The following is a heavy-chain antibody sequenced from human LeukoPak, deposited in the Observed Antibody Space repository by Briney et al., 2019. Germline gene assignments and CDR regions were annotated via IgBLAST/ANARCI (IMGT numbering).Heavy chain of an antibody. CDR1: GFTFSSYE. V-gene: IGHV3-48*03. D-gene: IGHD3-22*01. J-gene: IGHJ5*02. CDR2: ITRDASTI. Sequence: GGSLRLSCAVSGFTFSSYEMNWVRQAPGKGLEWVSYITRDASTIYHADSVKGRFTISRDNAKNSLYLRMNSLRAEDTAVYYCARGHSSGYYNWFDPWGQGTLVTVSS. CDR3: ARGHSSGYYNWFDP.